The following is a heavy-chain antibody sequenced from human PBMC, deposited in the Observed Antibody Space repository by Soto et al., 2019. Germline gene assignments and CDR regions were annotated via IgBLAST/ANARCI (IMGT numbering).Heavy chain of an antibody. CDR1: GYTFTSYG. Sequence: QVQLVKSGAEVKKPGASVKVSCKASGYTFTSYGISWVRQAPGQGLEWMGWISAYNGNTNYAQKLQGRVTMTTDTYTSTAYLEQVSLRTDDTAVYSYAARKEVADRDYWGQGTLV. J-gene: IGHJ4*02. D-gene: IGHD2-21*01. CDR2: ISAYNGNT. CDR3: AARKEVADRDY. V-gene: IGHV1-18*01.